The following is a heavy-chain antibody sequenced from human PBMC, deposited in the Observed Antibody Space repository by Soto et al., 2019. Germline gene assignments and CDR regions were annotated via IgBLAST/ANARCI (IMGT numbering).Heavy chain of an antibody. CDR3: ARSSRQQHCSGDSCYNSWFDP. CDR2: IYYTGNT. D-gene: IGHD2-15*01. Sequence: SETLSLTCIVSGGSISSSTYYWGWIRQPPGKGLEYIAIIYYTGNTYYNTSLKSRVTISVDTSKNQISLKLSSVTAADTAVYYCARSSRQQHCSGDSCYNSWFDPWGQGTLVTVSS. CDR1: GGSISSSTYY. V-gene: IGHV4-39*01. J-gene: IGHJ5*02.